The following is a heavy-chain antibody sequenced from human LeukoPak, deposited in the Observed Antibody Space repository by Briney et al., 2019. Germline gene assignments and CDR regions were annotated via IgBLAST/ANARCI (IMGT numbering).Heavy chain of an antibody. V-gene: IGHV4-4*07. D-gene: IGHD2-15*01. J-gene: IGHJ6*02. CDR3: ARDGFCSGGSCLGDYYYGMDV. Sequence: SETLSLTCAVYGGSFSDYYWSWIRQPAGKGLEWIGRIYTSGSTNYNPSLKSRVTISVDRSKNQFSLKLSSVTAADTAVYYCARDGFCSGGSCLGDYYYGMDVWGQGTTVTVSS. CDR2: IYTSGST. CDR1: GGSFSDYY.